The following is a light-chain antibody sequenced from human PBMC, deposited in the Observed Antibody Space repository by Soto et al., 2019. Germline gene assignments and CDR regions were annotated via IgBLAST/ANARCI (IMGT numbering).Light chain of an antibody. V-gene: IGKV3-11*01. CDR2: DAS. Sequence: EIVLTQSPATLYLSPGERVTLSCRASQSVSSYLAWYQQNPGQAPRLLISDASKSATGIPARFSASGSRTDFTLTITALEPEDFAVYYCQQRSNWPLSFGGGTKVEIK. CDR1: QSVSSY. CDR3: QQRSNWPLS. J-gene: IGKJ4*01.